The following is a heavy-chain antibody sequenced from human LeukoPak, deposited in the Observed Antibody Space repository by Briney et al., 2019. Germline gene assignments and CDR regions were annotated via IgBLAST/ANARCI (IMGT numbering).Heavy chain of an antibody. CDR3: ASSLTYYYGSGSYSDY. Sequence: GGSLRLSCAASGFTFGSYSMNWVRQAPGTGLEWVSSISSSSSYIYYADSVKGRFTISRDNAKNSLYLQMNSLRAEDTAVYYCASSLTYYYGSGSYSDYWGQGTLVTVSS. CDR1: GFTFGSYS. CDR2: ISSSSSYI. V-gene: IGHV3-21*01. J-gene: IGHJ4*02. D-gene: IGHD3-10*01.